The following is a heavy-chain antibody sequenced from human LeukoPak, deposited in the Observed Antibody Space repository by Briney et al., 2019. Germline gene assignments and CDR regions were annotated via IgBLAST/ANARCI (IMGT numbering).Heavy chain of an antibody. CDR2: ISAYNGDT. CDR3: ARVVVVVAATTYNWFDP. CDR1: GYTFTSYG. D-gene: IGHD2-15*01. J-gene: IGHJ5*02. Sequence: ASVKVSCKASGYTFTSYGISWVRQAPGQGLEWMGSISAYNGDTNYAQKLQGRVSMTTDTSTSTVYMELRSLRSDDTAVYYCARVVVVVAATTYNWFDPWGQGTLVTVSS. V-gene: IGHV1-18*01.